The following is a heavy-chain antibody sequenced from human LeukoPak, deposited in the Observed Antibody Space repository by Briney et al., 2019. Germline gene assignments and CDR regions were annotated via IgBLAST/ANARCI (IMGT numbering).Heavy chain of an antibody. J-gene: IGHJ5*02. V-gene: IGHV3-33*01. CDR1: GFAFNTYA. Sequence: GGSLRLSCAASGFAFNTYAMHWVRQAPGQGLEWVALIWHDGSHKFYSNSVRGQFTISRDNSKNTVSLQMNSLRAEDTAVYYCARGAAAAEPNWFDPWGQGTLVTVSS. D-gene: IGHD6-13*01. CDR2: IWHDGSHK. CDR3: ARGAAAAEPNWFDP.